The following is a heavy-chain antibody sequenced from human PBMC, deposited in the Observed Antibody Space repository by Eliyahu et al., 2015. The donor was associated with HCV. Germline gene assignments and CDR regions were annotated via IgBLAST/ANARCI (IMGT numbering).Heavy chain of an antibody. CDR2: ISSANGDST. D-gene: IGHD1-26*01. CDR3: VKGRDGSYLGH. CDR1: GFTFNNYA. V-gene: IGHV3-64D*09. J-gene: IGHJ4*02. Sequence: EVQLVESGGGLVQPGGSXRLSCSASGFTFNNYAMHWVRQAPGKGLEYVSAISSANGDSTYYADSVKGRFTISXDNSKNTLYLQMSSLRPEDTAVYYCVKGRDGSYLGHWGQGILVTVSS.